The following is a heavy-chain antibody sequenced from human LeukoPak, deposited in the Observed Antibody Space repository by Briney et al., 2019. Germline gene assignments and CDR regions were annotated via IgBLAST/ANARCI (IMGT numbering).Heavy chain of an antibody. CDR3: AREPPLGSTILRGVRIYYGMDV. CDR1: GFTFSSYS. V-gene: IGHV3-48*01. D-gene: IGHD3-10*01. CDR2: ISGSGSTI. Sequence: QTGGSLRLSCAASGFTFSSYSMNWVRQAPGKGLEWVSYISGSGSTIYYAESVKGRLTISRDAAKNSLYLQMNSLRAEDTAVYYCAREPPLGSTILRGVRIYYGMDVWGQGTTVTVSS. J-gene: IGHJ6*02.